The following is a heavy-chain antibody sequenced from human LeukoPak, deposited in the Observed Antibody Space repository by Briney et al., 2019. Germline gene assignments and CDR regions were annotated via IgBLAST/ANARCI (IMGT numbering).Heavy chain of an antibody. CDR3: ARDPTVPDYYYYGMDV. J-gene: IGHJ6*02. V-gene: IGHV3-66*02. Sequence: GGSLRLSCAASGFTVGSNYMSWVRQAPGKGLEWVSVIYSGGSTYYADSVKGRFTTSRDNSKNTLYLQMNSLRAEDTAVYYCARDPTVPDYYYYGMDVWGQGTTVTVSS. D-gene: IGHD4-17*01. CDR1: GFTVGSNY. CDR2: IYSGGST.